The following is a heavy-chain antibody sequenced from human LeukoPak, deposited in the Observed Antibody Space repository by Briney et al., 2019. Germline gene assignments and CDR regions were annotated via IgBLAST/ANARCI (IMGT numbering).Heavy chain of an antibody. CDR3: ARDRGEVMITFGGVID. J-gene: IGHJ4*02. V-gene: IGHV1-69*04. CDR1: GGTFSSYA. CDR2: IIPILGIA. D-gene: IGHD3-16*02. Sequence: ASVKVSCKASGGTFSSYAISWVRQAPGQGLEWMGRIIPILGIANYAQKFQGRVTITADKSTSTAYMELSSLRSEDTAVYYCARDRGEVMITFGGVIDWGQGTLATVSS.